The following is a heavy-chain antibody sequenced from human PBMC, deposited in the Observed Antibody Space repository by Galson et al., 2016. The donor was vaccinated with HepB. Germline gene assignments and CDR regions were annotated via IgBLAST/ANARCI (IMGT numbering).Heavy chain of an antibody. D-gene: IGHD3-3*01. CDR2: VSFDGSQK. J-gene: IGHJ6*02. V-gene: IGHV3-30*18. CDR1: GFTFSSYG. CDR3: AKGLYNDFWSGFPPYYDYVMDV. Sequence: FLRLSCAASGFTFSSYGMHWVRQAPGQGLEWVAVVSFDGSQKYYPDSVKGRFAISRDNSKNTSFLHVSSLSSEDTAVYYCAKGLYNDFWSGFPPYYDYVMDVWGQGTTVTVSS.